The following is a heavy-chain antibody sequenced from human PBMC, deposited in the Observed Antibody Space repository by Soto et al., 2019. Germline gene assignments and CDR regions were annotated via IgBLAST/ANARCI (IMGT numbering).Heavy chain of an antibody. V-gene: IGHV3-33*01. J-gene: IGHJ6*02. Sequence: GSLRLSCAASGFTFSSYGMHWVRQAPGKGLEWVAVIWYDGSNKYYADSVKGRFTISRDNSKNTLYLQMNSLRAEDTAVYYCARDERFSSGWYSYYYYGMDVWGQGTTVTVSS. CDR2: IWYDGSNK. CDR1: GFTFSSYG. D-gene: IGHD6-19*01. CDR3: ARDERFSSGWYSYYYYGMDV.